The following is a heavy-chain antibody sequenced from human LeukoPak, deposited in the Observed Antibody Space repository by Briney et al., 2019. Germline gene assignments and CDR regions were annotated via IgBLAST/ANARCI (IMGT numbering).Heavy chain of an antibody. CDR1: GFTFSS. CDR2: ISSSSSYI. J-gene: IGHJ6*03. CDR3: ARAADTAMVNYYYMDV. V-gene: IGHV3-21*01. D-gene: IGHD5-18*01. Sequence: GGSLRLSCAASGFTFSSMNWVRQAPGKGLEGVSSISSSSSYICYADSVKGRFTISRDNAKNSLYLQMNSLRAEDTAVYYCARAADTAMVNYYYMDVWGKGTTVTVSS.